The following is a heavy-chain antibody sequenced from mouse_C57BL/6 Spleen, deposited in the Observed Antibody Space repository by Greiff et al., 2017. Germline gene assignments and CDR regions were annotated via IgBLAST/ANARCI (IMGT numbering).Heavy chain of an antibody. CDR2: IHPSDSDT. Sequence: QVQLQQPGAELVKPGASVKVSCKASGYTFTSYWMHWVKQRPGQGLEWIGRIHPSDSDTNYNQKFKGKATLTVEKSSSTAYMQLSSLTSEDSAVYYCASTMVTTGYFDYWGQGTTLTVSS. CDR3: ASTMVTTGYFDY. CDR1: GYTFTSYW. J-gene: IGHJ2*01. D-gene: IGHD2-2*01. V-gene: IGHV1-74*01.